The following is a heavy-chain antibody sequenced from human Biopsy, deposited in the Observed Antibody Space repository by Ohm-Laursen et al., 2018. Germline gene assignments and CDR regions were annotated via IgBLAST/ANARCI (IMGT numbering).Heavy chain of an antibody. J-gene: IGHJ4*02. D-gene: IGHD4-23*01. CDR1: RGSISSYY. CDR3: ARGSNDFGGLYFPR. Sequence: GTLSLTCTVSRGSISSYYWSWIRQPPGKGLEWIGYMSNSGSTNYNPSLKTRVTISLDTPKNQFSLKLSSVTAADTAVYYCARGSNDFGGLYFPRWGQGTLLTVSS. V-gene: IGHV4-59*01. CDR2: MSNSGST.